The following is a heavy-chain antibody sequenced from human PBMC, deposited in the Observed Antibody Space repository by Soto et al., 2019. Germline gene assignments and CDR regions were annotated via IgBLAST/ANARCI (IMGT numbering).Heavy chain of an antibody. CDR2: INAGNGNT. V-gene: IGHV1-3*01. Sequence: ASVKVSCKASGYTFTSYAMHWVRQAPGQRLEWMGWINAGNGNTKYSQKFQGRVTITRDTSASTAYMELSSLRSDDTAVYYCARDSSGWPEVYETQYYFDYWGQGTLVTVSS. CDR3: ARDSSGWPEVYETQYYFDY. CDR1: GYTFTSYA. D-gene: IGHD6-19*01. J-gene: IGHJ4*02.